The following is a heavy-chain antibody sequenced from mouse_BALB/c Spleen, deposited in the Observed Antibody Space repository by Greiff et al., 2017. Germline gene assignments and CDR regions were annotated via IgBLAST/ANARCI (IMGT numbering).Heavy chain of an antibody. Sequence: EVQLVESGGGLVKPGGSLKLSCAASGFTFSSYAMSWVRQSPEKRLEWVAEISSGGSYTYYPDTVTGRFTISRDNAKNTLYLEMSSLRSEDTAMYYCARCYDRGVYAMDYWGQGTSVTVSS. CDR3: ARCYDRGVYAMDY. CDR1: GFTFSSYA. CDR2: ISSGGSYT. D-gene: IGHD2-12*01. V-gene: IGHV5-9-4*01. J-gene: IGHJ4*01.